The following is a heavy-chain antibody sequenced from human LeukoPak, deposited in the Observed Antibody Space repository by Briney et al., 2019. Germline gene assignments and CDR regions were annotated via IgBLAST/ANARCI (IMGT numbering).Heavy chain of an antibody. V-gene: IGHV1-46*01. CDR1: GYTFTSYY. CDR2: INPSGGST. Sequence: ASVKVSCKASGYTFTSYYMHWVRQAPGQGLEWMGIINPSGGSTSYTQKFQGRVTMTRDTSTSTVYMELSSLRSEDTAVYYCARVGNIVVVPAANSGYYMDVWGKGTTVTVSS. J-gene: IGHJ6*03. CDR3: ARVGNIVVVPAANSGYYMDV. D-gene: IGHD2-2*01.